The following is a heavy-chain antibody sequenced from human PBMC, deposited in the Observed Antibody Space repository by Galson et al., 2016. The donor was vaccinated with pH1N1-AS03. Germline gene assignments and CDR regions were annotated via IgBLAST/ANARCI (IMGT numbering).Heavy chain of an antibody. V-gene: IGHV3-30*02. Sequence: SLRLSCAASGFSFNSYAMQWVRPAPGKGLEWVAFIPYDGNNKYYSDSVKGRFTISRDNSKNPVYLQMNSLRAEDTAVYYCAKDHSNFYGMDVWGQGTTVTVSS. CDR1: GFSFNSYA. J-gene: IGHJ6*02. CDR3: AKDHSNFYGMDV. CDR2: IPYDGNNK. D-gene: IGHD4-11*01.